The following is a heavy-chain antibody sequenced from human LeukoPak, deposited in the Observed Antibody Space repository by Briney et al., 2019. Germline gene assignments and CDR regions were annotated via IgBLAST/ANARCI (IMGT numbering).Heavy chain of an antibody. Sequence: TGGSLRLSCAASGFTFSNYWMHWVRHAPGKGLVWVSRITSDGRSTSYVDSVKGRFTISRDNAKNSLYLQMNSLRAEDTAVYYCARDLLLELEAFDIWGQGTMVTVSS. D-gene: IGHD1-7*01. CDR2: ITSDGRST. CDR1: GFTFSNYW. V-gene: IGHV3-74*01. CDR3: ARDLLLELEAFDI. J-gene: IGHJ3*02.